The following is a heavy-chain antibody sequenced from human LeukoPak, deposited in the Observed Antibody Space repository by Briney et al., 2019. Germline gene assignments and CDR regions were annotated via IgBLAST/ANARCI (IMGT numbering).Heavy chain of an antibody. CDR3: ARDVGPAEGILTGYSTGNWFDP. CDR2: IIPILGIA. J-gene: IGHJ5*02. CDR1: GGTFSSYA. D-gene: IGHD3-9*01. Sequence: ASVKVSCKASGGTFSSYAISWVRQAPGQGLEWMGRIIPILGIANYAQKFQGRVTITADKSTSTAYMELSSLRSEDTAVYYCARDVGPAEGILTGYSTGNWFDPWGQGTLVTVSS. V-gene: IGHV1-69*04.